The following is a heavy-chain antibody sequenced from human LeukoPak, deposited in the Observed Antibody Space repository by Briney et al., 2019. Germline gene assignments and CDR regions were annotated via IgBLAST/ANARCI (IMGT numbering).Heavy chain of an antibody. CDR1: GYTFTSYD. V-gene: IGHV1-8*03. CDR2: MNPNSGNT. J-gene: IGHJ2*01. Sequence: ASVKVSCKASGYTFTSYDISWVRQATGQGLEWMGWMNPNSGNTGYAQKFQGRVTISRNTSITTSYMELSSLRSDDTAVYYCAIQTSVTTGSRYFDLWGRGTLVTVSS. CDR3: AIQTSVTTGSRYFDL. D-gene: IGHD4-17*01.